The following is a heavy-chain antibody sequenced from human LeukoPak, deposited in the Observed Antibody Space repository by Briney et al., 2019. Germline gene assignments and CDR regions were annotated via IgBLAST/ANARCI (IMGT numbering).Heavy chain of an antibody. CDR1: GFTFSSYS. D-gene: IGHD6-13*01. V-gene: IGHV4-59*12. CDR2: IYYSGST. CDR3: ARVEKYTSSGPTDP. Sequence: GSLRLSCAASGFTFSSYSMNWVRQPPGKGLEWIGNIYYSGSTYYTPSLKSRVTISIDTTKNQFSLMLSSVTAADTAVYYCARVEKYTSSGPTDPWGQGTLVTVSS. J-gene: IGHJ5*02.